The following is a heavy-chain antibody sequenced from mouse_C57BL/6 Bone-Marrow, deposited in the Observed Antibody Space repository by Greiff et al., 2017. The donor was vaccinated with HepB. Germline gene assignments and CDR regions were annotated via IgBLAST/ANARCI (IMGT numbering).Heavy chain of an antibody. D-gene: IGHD1-1*01. CDR1: GFTFSSYA. J-gene: IGHJ3*01. Sequence: EVKLMESGGGLVKPGGSLKLSCAASGFTFSSYAMSWVRQTPEKRLEWVATISDGGSYTYYPDNVKGRFTISRDNAKNNLYLQMSHLKSEDTAMYYCARVSGYYGVAYWGQGTLVTVSA. CDR2: ISDGGSYT. V-gene: IGHV5-4*03. CDR3: ARVSGYYGVAY.